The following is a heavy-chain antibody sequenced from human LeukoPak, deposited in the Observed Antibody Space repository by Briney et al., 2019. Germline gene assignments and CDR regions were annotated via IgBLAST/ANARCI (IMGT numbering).Heavy chain of an antibody. J-gene: IGHJ4*02. D-gene: IGHD6-19*01. CDR2: ISSSSSYI. CDR3: ARDERNSSVWYGFDY. CDR1: GFTFSSYS. Sequence: GGSLRLSCAASGFTFSSYSMNWVRQAPGKGLEWVSSISSSSSYIYYADSVKGRFTISRDNAKNSLYLQMNSLRAEDTAVYYCARDERNSSVWYGFDYWGQGTLVTVSS. V-gene: IGHV3-21*01.